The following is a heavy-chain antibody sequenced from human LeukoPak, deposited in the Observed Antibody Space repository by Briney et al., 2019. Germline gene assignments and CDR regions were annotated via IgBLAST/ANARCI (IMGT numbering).Heavy chain of an antibody. CDR1: RFTFSTYN. CDR2: INADSSTI. J-gene: IGHJ4*02. D-gene: IGHD3-22*01. CDR3: VRDNSRGQSLGVIY. V-gene: IGHV3-48*01. Sequence: GGSLRLSCAASRFTFSTYNMNWVRQAPGKGLEWISYINADSSTIQYADSVRGRFTTSRDNAKNSLYLQMNSLRAEDTAVYYCVRDNSRGQSLGVIYWGQGSLVTVPS.